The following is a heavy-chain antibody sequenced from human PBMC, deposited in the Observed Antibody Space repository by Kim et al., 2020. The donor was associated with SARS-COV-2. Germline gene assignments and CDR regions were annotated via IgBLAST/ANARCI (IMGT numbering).Heavy chain of an antibody. CDR1: GYTFTSYD. V-gene: IGHV1-8*01. CDR3: ARGRRGYYDSSGYQNRWTGWYFDL. J-gene: IGHJ2*01. Sequence: ASVKVSCKASGYTFTSYDINWVRQATGQGLEWMGWMNPNSGNTGYAQKFQGRVTMTRNTSISTAYMELSSLRSEDTAVYYCARGRRGYYDSSGYQNRWTGWYFDLWGRGTLVTVSS. CDR2: MNPNSGNT. D-gene: IGHD3-22*01.